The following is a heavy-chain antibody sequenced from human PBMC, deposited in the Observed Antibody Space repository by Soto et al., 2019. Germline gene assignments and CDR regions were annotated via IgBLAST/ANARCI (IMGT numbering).Heavy chain of an antibody. CDR1: GYTLTELS. CDR3: ATDRSSSWYYFDY. CDR2: SDPEDGET. Sequence: GVSVKVSCKVSGYTLTELSMHWVRQAPGKGLEWMGGSDPEDGETIYAQKFQGRVTMTEDTSTDTAYMELSTLRSEDTAVYYCATDRSSSWYYFDYWGQGTLVTVSS. J-gene: IGHJ4*02. V-gene: IGHV1-24*01. D-gene: IGHD6-13*01.